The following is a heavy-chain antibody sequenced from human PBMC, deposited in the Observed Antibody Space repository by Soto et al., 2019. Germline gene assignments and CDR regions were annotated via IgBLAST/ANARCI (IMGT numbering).Heavy chain of an antibody. D-gene: IGHD6-13*01. CDR3: ARNGAAASYAHYYLDV. V-gene: IGHV4-59*01. J-gene: IGHJ6*03. Sequence: PSETLSLTCTVSGGSISPYYWSWIRQPPGKGLEWIGYVYYSGNTNYNPSLESRVTISVDTSRNRFSLNLTSATAADTAVYYCARNGAAASYAHYYLDVWGRGTAVTGAS. CDR1: GGSISPYY. CDR2: VYYSGNT.